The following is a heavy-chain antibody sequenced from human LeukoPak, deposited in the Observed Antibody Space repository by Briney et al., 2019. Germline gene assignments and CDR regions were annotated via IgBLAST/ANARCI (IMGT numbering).Heavy chain of an antibody. J-gene: IGHJ4*02. D-gene: IGHD5-12*01. CDR1: GFTFSSYA. CDR2: ISYDGSNK. CDR3: ARKRATSFDY. Sequence: PGGSLRLSCAASGFTFSSYAMNWVRQAPGKGLEWVAVISYDGSNKYYADSVKGRFTISRDNSKNTLYLQMNSLRAEDTAVYYCARKRATSFDYWGQGTLVTVSS. V-gene: IGHV3-30*04.